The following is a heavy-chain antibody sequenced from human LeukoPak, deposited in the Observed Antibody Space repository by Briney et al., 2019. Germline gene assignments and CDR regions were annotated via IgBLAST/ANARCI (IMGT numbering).Heavy chain of an antibody. Sequence: PGGSLRLSCAASGFAFSSYGMHWVRQAPGKGLEWVAVISYDGSNKYYADSVKSRFTISRDNSKNTLYLQMNSLRAEDTAVYYCAKDLRGYSYGLYYYGMDVWGKGTTVTVSS. D-gene: IGHD5-18*01. V-gene: IGHV3-30*18. CDR3: AKDLRGYSYGLYYYGMDV. CDR2: ISYDGSNK. CDR1: GFAFSSYG. J-gene: IGHJ6*04.